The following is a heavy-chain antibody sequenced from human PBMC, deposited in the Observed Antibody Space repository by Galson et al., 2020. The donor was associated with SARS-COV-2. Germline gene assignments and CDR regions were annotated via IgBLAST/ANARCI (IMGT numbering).Heavy chain of an antibody. CDR3: AGAQGTSYYYGMDV. CDR2: ISYDGSNK. Sequence: LSLTCAASGFTFSSYGMHWVRQAPGKGLEWVAVISYDGSNKYYADSVKGRFTISRDNSKNTLYLQMNSLRAEDTAVYYCAGAQGTSYYYGMDVWGQGTTVTVSS. CDR1: GFTFSSYG. J-gene: IGHJ6*02. V-gene: IGHV3-30*03.